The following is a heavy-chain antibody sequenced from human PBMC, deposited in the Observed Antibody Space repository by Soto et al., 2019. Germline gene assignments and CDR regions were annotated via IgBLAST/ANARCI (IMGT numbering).Heavy chain of an antibody. CDR3: ARDGTDGWFDP. J-gene: IGHJ5*02. D-gene: IGHD1-26*01. CDR1: GFTVSRYY. CDR2: IYSAGST. V-gene: IGHV3-66*01. Sequence: EVQLVESGGGLVQPGGSLRLSCAASGFTVSRYYMSWVRQAPGKGLEWVSVIYSAGSTYYADSVKGRFTISRDNSKNTLYLQMNRLRVEDTAVYYCARDGTDGWFDPWGQGTLVTVSS.